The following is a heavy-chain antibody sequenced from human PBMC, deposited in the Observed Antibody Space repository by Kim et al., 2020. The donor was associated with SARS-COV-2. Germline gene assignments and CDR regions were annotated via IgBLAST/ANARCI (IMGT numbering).Heavy chain of an antibody. J-gene: IGHJ4*02. CDR3: ARDLDSSRPDY. D-gene: IGHD6-13*01. CDR2: ISAYNGNT. Sequence: ASVKVSCKASGYTFTSYGISWVRQAPGQGREWMGWISAYNGNTNYAQKLQGRVTMTTDPSTSTAYMELRSLRSDDTAVDYCARDLDSSRPDYWGQGTLVTVSS. CDR1: GYTFTSYG. V-gene: IGHV1-18*04.